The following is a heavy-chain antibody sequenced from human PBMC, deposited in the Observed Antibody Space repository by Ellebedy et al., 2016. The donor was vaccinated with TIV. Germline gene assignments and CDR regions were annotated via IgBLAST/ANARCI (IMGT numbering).Heavy chain of an antibody. Sequence: GESLKISCAASGFTFRIYEMNWVRQAPGKGLEWVSAISRSGGSTYYAGSVKGRFTISRDNSKDTLYLQMNSLRAEDTAVYYCANVYSSTWADSWGQGTLVTVSS. CDR3: ANVYSSTWADS. CDR2: ISRSGGST. CDR1: GFTFRIYE. D-gene: IGHD6-13*01. J-gene: IGHJ4*02. V-gene: IGHV3-23*01.